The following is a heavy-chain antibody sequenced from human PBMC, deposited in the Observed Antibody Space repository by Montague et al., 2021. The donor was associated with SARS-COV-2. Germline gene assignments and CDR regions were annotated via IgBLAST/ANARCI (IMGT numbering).Heavy chain of an antibody. D-gene: IGHD6-13*01. CDR2: INHSGST. V-gene: IGHV4-34*01. Sequence: ETLSLTCAVYGGSFSGYYWSWIRQPPGKGLEWIGEINHSGSTNYNPSLKSRVTISVDTSKNQFSLKLSSVTAADTAGYYCARGGYSSSWYGTHNWFDPWGQGTLVTVSS. CDR1: GGSFSGYY. CDR3: ARGGYSSSWYGTHNWFDP. J-gene: IGHJ5*02.